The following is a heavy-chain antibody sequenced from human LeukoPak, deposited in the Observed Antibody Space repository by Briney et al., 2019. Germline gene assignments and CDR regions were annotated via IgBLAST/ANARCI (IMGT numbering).Heavy chain of an antibody. CDR2: IYYSGST. D-gene: IGHD2-15*01. CDR1: GGSIRSYY. Sequence: SETLSLTCTVSGGSIRSYYWSWIRQPRGKRLEWIGYIYYSGSTNYNPSLKSRVTISVDTSKNQFSLKLSSVTAADTAVYYCARMKVVDYYYYGMDVWGQGTTVTVSS. J-gene: IGHJ6*02. V-gene: IGHV4-59*08. CDR3: ARMKVVDYYYYGMDV.